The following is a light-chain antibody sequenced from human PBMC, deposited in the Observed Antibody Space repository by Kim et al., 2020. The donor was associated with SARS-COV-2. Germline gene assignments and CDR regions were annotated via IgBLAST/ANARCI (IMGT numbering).Light chain of an antibody. Sequence: SASTRDRVTISCRASEGISSYLAWYQQKPGNAPKLLIYAASTLQSGVPSRFSGSGSGTDFTLTISCLQSEDFATYYCQQYYSYPYSFGQGTKLEIK. V-gene: IGKV1-8*01. CDR2: AAS. CDR3: QQYYSYPYS. CDR1: EGISSY. J-gene: IGKJ2*03.